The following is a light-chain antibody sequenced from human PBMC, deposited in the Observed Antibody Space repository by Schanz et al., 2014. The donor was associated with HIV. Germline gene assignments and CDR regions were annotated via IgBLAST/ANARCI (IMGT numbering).Light chain of an antibody. J-gene: IGLJ2*01. V-gene: IGLV2-14*02. Sequence: QSALTQPASVSGSPGQSITISCTGTSSDVGSYNLVSWYQHHPGKAPKLMIYEVSKRPSGVSNRFSGSKSGNTASLTVSGLQAEDEADYYCQSYDNSLSGVIFGGGTKVTVL. CDR1: SSDVGSYNL. CDR2: EVS. CDR3: QSYDNSLSGVI.